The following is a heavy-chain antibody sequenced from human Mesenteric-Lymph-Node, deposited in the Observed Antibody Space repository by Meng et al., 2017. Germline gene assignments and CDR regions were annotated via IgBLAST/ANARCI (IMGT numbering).Heavy chain of an antibody. D-gene: IGHD3-22*01. CDR3: ARDPYSYDGVGYYGAFDL. CDR1: GGSISSSSYY. CDR2: IYYSGST. V-gene: IGHV4-39*07. Sequence: GSLRLCCTVSGGSISSSSYYWGWIRQPPGKGLEWIGSIYYSGSTYYNPSLKSRVTISVDTSKNQLSLKLRSVTAAGTAVYYCARDPYSYDGVGYYGAFDLWGQGKLVTVSS. J-gene: IGHJ3*01.